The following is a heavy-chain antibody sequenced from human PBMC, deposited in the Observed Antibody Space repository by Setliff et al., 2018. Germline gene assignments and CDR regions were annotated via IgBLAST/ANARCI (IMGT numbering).Heavy chain of an antibody. D-gene: IGHD6-19*01. CDR1: GGSISSYY. V-gene: IGHV4-59*12. J-gene: IGHJ6*03. CDR2: LYYSGST. Sequence: SETLSLTCTVSGGSISSYYWSWIRQPAGEGLEWIGHLYYSGSTYYNPSLKSRVTISVDTSKNQFSLKPSSVTAADMAVYYCAREQWLDPPGYYYMDVWAKGTTVTVSS. CDR3: AREQWLDPPGYYYMDV.